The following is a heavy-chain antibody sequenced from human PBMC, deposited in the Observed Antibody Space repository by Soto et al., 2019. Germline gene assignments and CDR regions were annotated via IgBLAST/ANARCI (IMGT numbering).Heavy chain of an antibody. D-gene: IGHD3-22*01. J-gene: IGHJ4*02. Sequence: SGPTLVNPTQTLTLTCTFSGFSLSTRGMCVTWIRQPPGKALEWLALIDWDDDKFYITSLKTRLTISKDTSKNQVVLTMTNMDPMDTATFYCARINYYDNSGSIDYWGQGTLVTVSS. CDR1: GFSLSTRGMC. V-gene: IGHV2-70*01. CDR2: IDWDDDK. CDR3: ARINYYDNSGSIDY.